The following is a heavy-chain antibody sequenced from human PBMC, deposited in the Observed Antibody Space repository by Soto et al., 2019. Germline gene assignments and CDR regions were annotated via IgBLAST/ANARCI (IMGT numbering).Heavy chain of an antibody. CDR3: AKVTXTAAPGRYEYYKYGMDV. V-gene: IGHV3-23*01. D-gene: IGHD5-12*01. Sequence: GGSLRLSCAAAGFAFSTYAMTWVRQAPGKGLGWVSVISGSGGSSYYAASVKGRFTISRDNSKNTVYPQMNGLRAEDTALYFCAKVTXTAAPGRYEYYKYGMDVWGQGTTVTVSS. CDR2: ISGSGGSS. J-gene: IGHJ6*02. CDR1: GFAFSTYA.